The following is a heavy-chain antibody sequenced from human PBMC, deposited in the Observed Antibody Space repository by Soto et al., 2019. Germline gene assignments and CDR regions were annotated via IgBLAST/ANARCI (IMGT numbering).Heavy chain of an antibody. CDR1: GYTFTSYD. Sequence: ASVKVSCKASGYTFTSYDINWVRQATGQGLEWMGWMNPNSGNTGYAQKLQGRVTMTRNTSISTAYMELSSLRSEDTAVYYCARGRVYCSGGSCYPGYMDVWGKGTTVTVSS. CDR3: ARGRVYCSGGSCYPGYMDV. CDR2: MNPNSGNT. D-gene: IGHD2-15*01. J-gene: IGHJ6*03. V-gene: IGHV1-8*01.